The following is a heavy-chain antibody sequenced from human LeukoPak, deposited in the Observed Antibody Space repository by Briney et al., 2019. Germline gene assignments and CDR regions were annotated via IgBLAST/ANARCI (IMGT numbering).Heavy chain of an antibody. Sequence: AGGSLRLSCAASGFTFSSYSMNWVRQAPGKGLEWVSYISSSSSTIYYADSVKGRFTISRDNAKNSLYLQMNSLRAEDTAVYYCARDDYSNIDYWGQGTLVTVSS. CDR1: GFTFSSYS. CDR3: ARDDYSNIDY. J-gene: IGHJ4*02. D-gene: IGHD4-11*01. V-gene: IGHV3-48*01. CDR2: ISSSSSTI.